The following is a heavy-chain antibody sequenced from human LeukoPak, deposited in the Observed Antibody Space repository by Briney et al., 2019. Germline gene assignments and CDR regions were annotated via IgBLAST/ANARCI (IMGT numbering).Heavy chain of an antibody. CDR1: GGSISSYY. CDR3: ARLYSSGWSGDY. D-gene: IGHD6-19*01. V-gene: IGHV4-59*06. Sequence: SETLSLTCTVSGGSISSYYWSWIRQPPGKGLEWIGYIYYSGSTYYNPSLKSRVTISVDTSKNQFSLKLSSVTAADTAVYYCARLYSSGWSGDYWGQGTLVTVSS. J-gene: IGHJ4*02. CDR2: IYYSGST.